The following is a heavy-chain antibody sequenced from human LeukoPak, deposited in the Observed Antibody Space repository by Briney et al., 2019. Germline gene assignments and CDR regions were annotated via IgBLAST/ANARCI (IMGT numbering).Heavy chain of an antibody. CDR1: GGSISSSSYY. CDR3: ARHVNGTIFGVVINAFDI. J-gene: IGHJ3*02. V-gene: IGHV4-39*01. CDR2: IYYSGST. Sequence: SETLSLTCTVSGGSISSSSYYWGWIRQPPGKGLEWIGSIYYSGSTYYNPSLKSRVTISVDTSKNQFSLKLSSVTAADTAVYYCARHVNGTIFGVVINAFDIWGQGTMVTVSS. D-gene: IGHD3-3*01.